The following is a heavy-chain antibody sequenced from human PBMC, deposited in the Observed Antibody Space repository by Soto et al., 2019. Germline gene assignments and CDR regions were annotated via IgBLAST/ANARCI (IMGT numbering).Heavy chain of an antibody. CDR1: GFTFSSYA. D-gene: IGHD1-26*01. Sequence: VQLLESGGGLVQPGGSLRLSCAASGFTFSSYAMSWVRQAPGKGLEWVSAISGSGGSTYYADSVKGRFTISRDNSKNTLYLQMNSLRAEDTAVYYCAKVIRWEPFPGRRNWYFDLWGRGTLVTVSS. V-gene: IGHV3-23*01. CDR3: AKVIRWEPFPGRRNWYFDL. CDR2: ISGSGGST. J-gene: IGHJ2*01.